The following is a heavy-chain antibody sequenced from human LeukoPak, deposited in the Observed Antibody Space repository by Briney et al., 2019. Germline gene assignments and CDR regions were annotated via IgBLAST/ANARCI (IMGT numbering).Heavy chain of an antibody. CDR2: IYYSGST. Sequence: PSETLSLTCTVSGGSISSSSYYWGWIRQPPGKGLEWIGSIYYSGSTYYNPSLKSRVTISVDTSKNQFSLKLSSVTAADTAVYYCARVYSYGPKPPSYYMDVWGKGTTVTVSS. CDR1: GGSISSSSYY. J-gene: IGHJ6*03. D-gene: IGHD5-18*01. CDR3: ARVYSYGPKPPSYYMDV. V-gene: IGHV4-39*01.